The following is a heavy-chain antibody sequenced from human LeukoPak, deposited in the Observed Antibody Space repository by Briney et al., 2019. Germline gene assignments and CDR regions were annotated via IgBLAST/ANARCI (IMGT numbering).Heavy chain of an antibody. CDR3: ARQIAVAGKAGFDY. J-gene: IGHJ4*02. CDR1: GGSFSGYY. Sequence: SETLSLTCAVYGGSFSGYYWSWIRQPPGKGLEWVGEINHSGSTKYNASLKRRGSISVDTTKKKFSQKQSYGTAADTAVYYCARQIAVAGKAGFDYWGQGTLVTVSS. D-gene: IGHD6-19*01. CDR2: INHSGST. V-gene: IGHV4-34*01.